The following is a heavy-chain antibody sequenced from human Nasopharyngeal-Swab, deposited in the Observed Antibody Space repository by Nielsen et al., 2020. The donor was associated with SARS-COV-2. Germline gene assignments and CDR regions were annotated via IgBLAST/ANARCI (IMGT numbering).Heavy chain of an antibody. CDR2: VYWNDDR. CDR1: GFSLTTHGVG. CDR3: VHRHIIVLAEYFDE. J-gene: IGHJ1*01. Sequence: SGPTLVTPTQTLTLTCTFSGFSLTTHGVGVGWIRQPPGKALEWLALVYWNDDRRYSPYLRDRLTITKDTSKSQVVLTMTNMDPVDTATYYCVHRHIIVLAEYFDEWGQGTLVTVSS. V-gene: IGHV2-5*01. D-gene: IGHD2/OR15-2a*01.